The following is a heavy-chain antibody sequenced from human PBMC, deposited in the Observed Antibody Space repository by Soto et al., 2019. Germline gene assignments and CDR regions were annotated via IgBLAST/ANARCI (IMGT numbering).Heavy chain of an antibody. J-gene: IGHJ2*01. Sequence: GGSLRLSCAASGFTFTNYWLSWVRQAPGKGLEWVANIKQDGSEKNYKDSVKGRLTISRDNARNSLSLQMNSLRAEDTAVYYCARRATTSAGYFDLWGRGTLVTVSS. CDR3: ARRATTSAGYFDL. V-gene: IGHV3-7*01. D-gene: IGHD1-26*01. CDR1: GFTFTNYW. CDR2: IKQDGSEK.